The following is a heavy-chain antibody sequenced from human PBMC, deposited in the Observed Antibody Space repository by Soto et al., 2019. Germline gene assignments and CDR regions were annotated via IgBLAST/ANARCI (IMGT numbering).Heavy chain of an antibody. CDR2: IYYSGST. CDR3: ARDLRFRGFYGMDV. J-gene: IGHJ6*02. Sequence: PSRTCAVSGGSISSGGYYWSWIRQHPGKGLEWIGYIYYSGSTYYNPSLKSRVTISVDTSKNQFSLKLSSVTAADTAVYYCARDLRFRGFYGMDVWGQGTTVTVSS. D-gene: IGHD3-10*01. CDR1: GGSISSGGYY. V-gene: IGHV4-31*11.